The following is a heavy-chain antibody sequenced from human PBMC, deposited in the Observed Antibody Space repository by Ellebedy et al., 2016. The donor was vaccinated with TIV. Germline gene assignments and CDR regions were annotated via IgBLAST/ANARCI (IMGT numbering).Heavy chain of an antibody. J-gene: IGHJ6*03. CDR2: VSNKPSSYIK. CDR3: VGNSNNPYYCMDV. Sequence: PGGSLRLSCAASGFTFSDHYMDRVRQVSGKGLEWVGRVSNKPSSYIKEYAASLKGRFTIWKDESQRSLYLQINGLQTEDTAVYYCVGNSNNPYYCMDVWGKGTTVTVSS. V-gene: IGHV3-72*01. CDR1: GFTFSDHY. D-gene: IGHD4-23*01.